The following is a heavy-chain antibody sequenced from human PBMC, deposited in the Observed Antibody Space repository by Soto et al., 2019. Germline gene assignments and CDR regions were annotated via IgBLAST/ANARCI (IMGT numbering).Heavy chain of an antibody. CDR2: IIPIFGTA. CDR1: GGTFSSYA. J-gene: IGHJ4*02. V-gene: IGHV1-69*13. CDR3: ARGRDILTGLNY. D-gene: IGHD3-9*01. Sequence: VASVKVSCKASGGTFSSYAISWVRQAPGQGLEWMGGIIPIFGTANYAQKFQGRVTITADESTSTAYMELSSLRSEDTAVYYCARGRDILTGLNYWGQGTLVTVSS.